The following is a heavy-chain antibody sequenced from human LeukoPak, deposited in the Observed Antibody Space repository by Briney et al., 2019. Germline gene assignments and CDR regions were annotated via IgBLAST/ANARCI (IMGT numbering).Heavy chain of an antibody. Sequence: FXXXXIGXVRQMPGKGXXXMGIIYPGDSDTRYSPSFQGQVTISADKSISTAYLQWSSLKASDTAMYYCARAVGATLLNDYWGQGTLVTVSS. V-gene: IGHV5-51*01. CDR2: IYPGDSDT. CDR1: FXXXX. CDR3: ARAVGATLLNDY. J-gene: IGHJ4*02. D-gene: IGHD1-26*01.